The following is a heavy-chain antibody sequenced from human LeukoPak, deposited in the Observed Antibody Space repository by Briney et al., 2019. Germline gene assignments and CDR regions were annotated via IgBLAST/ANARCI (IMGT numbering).Heavy chain of an antibody. CDR2: ISSSGSTI. J-gene: IGHJ2*01. D-gene: IGHD4-23*01. Sequence: PGGSLRLSCAASGFTFSSYEMNWVRQAPGKGLEWVSYISSSGSTIYYSDSVKGRFTISRDNAKNSLYLQMNSLRAEDTAVYYCARDSMTTVVTSLFDLWGRGTLVTVST. CDR3: ARDSMTTVVTSLFDL. V-gene: IGHV3-48*03. CDR1: GFTFSSYE.